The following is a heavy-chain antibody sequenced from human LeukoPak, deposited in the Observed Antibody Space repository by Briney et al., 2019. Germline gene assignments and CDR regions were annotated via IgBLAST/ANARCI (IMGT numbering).Heavy chain of an antibody. J-gene: IGHJ4*02. CDR2: ISTSGNSI. V-gene: IGHV3-48*03. CDR3: ARGRWSFDY. D-gene: IGHD5-24*01. CDR1: GFTFSSYE. Sequence: GGSLRLSCAASGFTFSSYEMNWVRQAPGKGLEWVSYISTSGNSIYYADSVKGRFTISRDNAKNSLFLQMNSLRAEDTAVYYCARGRWSFDYWGQGTLVTVSS.